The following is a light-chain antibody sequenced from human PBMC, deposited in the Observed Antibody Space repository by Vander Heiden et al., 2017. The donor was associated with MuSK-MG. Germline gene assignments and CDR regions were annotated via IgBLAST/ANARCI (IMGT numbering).Light chain of an antibody. J-gene: IGLJ2*01. CDR2: DVS. V-gene: IGLV2-14*04. Sequence: GQAVTISGTGTSSDVGGYNYVSCYQQHPGKAPKLMLYDVSNRPSGVSNRFSGSKSGNTASLTISGLQAEDEADYYCSSYTSSSTLVFGGGTKLTVL. CDR3: SSYTSSSTLV. CDR1: SSDVGGYNY.